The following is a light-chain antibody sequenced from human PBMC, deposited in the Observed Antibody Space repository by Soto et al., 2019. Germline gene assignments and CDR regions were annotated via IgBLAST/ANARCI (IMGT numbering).Light chain of an antibody. CDR1: QSISSN. CDR2: DAS. V-gene: IGKV3-15*01. Sequence: EIVMTQSPATLSVSPGEGATLSCMASQSISSNLAWYQQKPGQAPRLVIFDASTRATGIPDRFSGRGSGTDFTLTISSLQSEDSAVYFCQQYTNWPKTFGQGTKVDIK. J-gene: IGKJ1*01. CDR3: QQYTNWPKT.